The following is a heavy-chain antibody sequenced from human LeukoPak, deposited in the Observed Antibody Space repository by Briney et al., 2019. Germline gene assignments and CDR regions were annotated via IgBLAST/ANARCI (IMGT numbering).Heavy chain of an antibody. CDR1: GYTFTGYW. CDR3: ARGRGATVITNFDY. V-gene: IGHV5-51*01. J-gene: IGHJ4*02. CDR2: ISPGDSDT. Sequence: GESLKISCKSSGYTFTGYWIGWVRQMPGKGLEWMGIISPGDSDTRCSPSFQGQVTMSADKSISTAYLQWGSLKASDTAMYYCARGRGATVITNFDYWGQGTLVTVSS. D-gene: IGHD4-23*01.